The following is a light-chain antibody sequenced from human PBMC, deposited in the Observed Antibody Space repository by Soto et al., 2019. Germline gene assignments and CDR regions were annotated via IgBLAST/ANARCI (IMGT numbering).Light chain of an antibody. Sequence: QAVVTQPPSVSGAPGQRVTISCTGNNSNLGAGYDVHWYQQLPGAAPKLVIFGNRNRPSGVPERFSGSKSGTSASLAITGLQAEDEADYYCAAWDDSLNGVLFGGGTKVTVL. CDR3: AAWDDSLNGVL. CDR1: NSNLGAGYD. V-gene: IGLV1-40*01. CDR2: GNR. J-gene: IGLJ2*01.